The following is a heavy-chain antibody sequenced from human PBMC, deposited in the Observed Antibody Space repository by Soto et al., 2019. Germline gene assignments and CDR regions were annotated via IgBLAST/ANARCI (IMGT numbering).Heavy chain of an antibody. CDR2: VNPSSGVT. V-gene: IGHV1-46*01. CDR1: GYTFTSYY. CDR3: ARDMREGLSGWHGVDY. Sequence: QVQLVQSGAEVKKPGASVKVSCKPFGYTFTSYYIHWVRQAPGEGLEWMGIVNPSSGVTGYTQKFQGRVTMTTDTSTSTVYMELSSLRSEDTAVYYCARDMREGLSGWHGVDYWGQEPWSPSPQ. J-gene: IGHJ4*01. D-gene: IGHD6-19*01.